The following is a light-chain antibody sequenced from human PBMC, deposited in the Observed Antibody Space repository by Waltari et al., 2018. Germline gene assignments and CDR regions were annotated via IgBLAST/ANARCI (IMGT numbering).Light chain of an antibody. CDR3: QQHGTLPAT. J-gene: IGKJ1*01. Sequence: EIVLTQSPGTESLSPGERVTLSCRASQTVGSSSLAWYQQKPCQAPRLVIYRASRRATGIPDRFSGSGSGTDFSLTISRLEPEDFAVYYCQQHGTLPATFGQGTKVEIK. CDR1: QTVGSSS. CDR2: RAS. V-gene: IGKV3-20*01.